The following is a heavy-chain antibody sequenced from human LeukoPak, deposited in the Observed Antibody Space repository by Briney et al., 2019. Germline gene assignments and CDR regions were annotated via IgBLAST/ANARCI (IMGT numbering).Heavy chain of an antibody. CDR1: GYTFTSYG. CDR3: ARVPNYYDSSGYYLPGDY. D-gene: IGHD3-22*01. Sequence: AASVRVSCKASGYTFTSYGISWVRQAPGQGLEWMGWISAYNGNTNYAQKLQGRVTMTTDTSTSTAYMELRSLRSDDTAVYYCARVPNYYDSSGYYLPGDYWGQGTLVTVSS. V-gene: IGHV1-18*01. J-gene: IGHJ4*02. CDR2: ISAYNGNT.